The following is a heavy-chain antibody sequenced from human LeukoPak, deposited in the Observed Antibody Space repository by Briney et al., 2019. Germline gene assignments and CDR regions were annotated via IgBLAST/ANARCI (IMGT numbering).Heavy chain of an antibody. Sequence: GGSLRLSCAASGLTFHNTWMHWIRQAPGEGLVWVSRIINDGITTTYADSVKGRFTISRDNAKNTLYLQMNSLRAEDTAVYYCTRKTMNYWGQGTLVTVSS. CDR3: TRKTMNY. V-gene: IGHV3-74*01. CDR2: IINDGITT. CDR1: GLTFHNTW. J-gene: IGHJ4*02. D-gene: IGHD3-22*01.